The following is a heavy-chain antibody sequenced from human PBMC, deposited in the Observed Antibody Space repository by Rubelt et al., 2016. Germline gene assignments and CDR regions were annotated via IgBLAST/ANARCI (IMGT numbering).Heavy chain of an antibody. Sequence: QVQLQERGAGLLKPSETLSLTCAVYGGSFSGFYWGWIRQSPGKGLEWIGEINHSGSTNYNPSLKSRVTITVDTSKNQHSLKLSSLTAADTAVYYCARPLGFNYYNGMDVWGQGTTVTVSS. V-gene: IGHV4-34*02. J-gene: IGHJ6*02. CDR1: GGSFSGFY. CDR3: ARPLGFNYYNGMDV. CDR2: INHSGST.